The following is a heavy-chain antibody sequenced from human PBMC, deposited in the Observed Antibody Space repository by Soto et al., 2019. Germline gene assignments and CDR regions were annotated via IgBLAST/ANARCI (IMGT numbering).Heavy chain of an antibody. Sequence: SVKVTCTASGGAFSSYAISWVRQAPGQGLEWMGGIIPIFGTANYAQKFQGRVTITADESTSTAYMELSSLRSEDTAVYYCARGGPPLYDFWSGYREYYYYYYGMDVWGQGTTVTVSS. CDR2: IIPIFGTA. CDR1: GGAFSSYA. V-gene: IGHV1-69*13. J-gene: IGHJ6*02. D-gene: IGHD3-3*01. CDR3: ARGGPPLYDFWSGYREYYYYYYGMDV.